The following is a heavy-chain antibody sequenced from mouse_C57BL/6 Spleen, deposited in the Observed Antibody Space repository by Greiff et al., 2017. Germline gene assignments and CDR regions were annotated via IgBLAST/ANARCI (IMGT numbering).Heavy chain of an antibody. D-gene: IGHD1-1*02. CDR3: ARRDRGHFAY. CDR2: IDPSDSYT. CDR1: GYTFTSYW. Sequence: QVQLQQSGAELVKPGASVKLSCKASGYTFTSYWMQWVKQRPGQGLEWIGEIDPSDSYTNYNQKVKGKATLTVDTSSSTAYMQLSSLTSEDSSVYYCARRDRGHFAYWGQGTLVTVSA. V-gene: IGHV1-50*01. J-gene: IGHJ3*01.